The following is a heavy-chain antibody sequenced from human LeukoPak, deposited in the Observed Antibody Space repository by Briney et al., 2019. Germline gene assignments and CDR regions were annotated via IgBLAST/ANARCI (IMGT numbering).Heavy chain of an antibody. V-gene: IGHV4-34*01. CDR2: INHSGST. Sequence: SETLSLTCAVYGGSFSGYYWSWIRQPPGKGLEWIGEINHSGSTNYNPSLKSRVTISVDTSKNQFSLKLSSVTAADTAVYYCAGRSRGTVAGTYYYYYYMDVWGKGTTVAVSS. J-gene: IGHJ6*03. CDR3: AGRSRGTVAGTYYYYYYMDV. D-gene: IGHD6-19*01. CDR1: GGSFSGYY.